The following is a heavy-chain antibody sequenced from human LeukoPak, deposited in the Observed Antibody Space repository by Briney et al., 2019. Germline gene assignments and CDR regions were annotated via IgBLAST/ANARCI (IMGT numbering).Heavy chain of an antibody. J-gene: IGHJ6*02. Sequence: SETLSLTCAVYGGSFSGYYWSWIRQPPGKGLEWIGEINHSGSTNYNPSLKSRVTISVDTSKNQFSLKLSSVTAADTAVYYCARAGYYGLGSPLQIYYYGMDVWGQGTTVTVSS. CDR1: GGSFSGYY. D-gene: IGHD3-10*01. CDR2: INHSGST. CDR3: ARAGYYGLGSPLQIYYYGMDV. V-gene: IGHV4-34*01.